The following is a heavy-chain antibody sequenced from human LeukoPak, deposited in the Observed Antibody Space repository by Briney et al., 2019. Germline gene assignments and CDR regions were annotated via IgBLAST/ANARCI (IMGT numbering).Heavy chain of an antibody. V-gene: IGHV4-59*08. CDR1: GGSISTYF. CDR2: IYYSGST. J-gene: IGHJ4*02. D-gene: IGHD1-1*01. Sequence: SETLSLTCAVSGGSISTYFWGWIRQPPGKGLEWIGYIYYSGSTNYNPSLKSRVTISVDTSKNQFSLKLSSVTAADTAMYYCARQGGANSFDYWGQGILVTVSS. CDR3: ARQGGANSFDY.